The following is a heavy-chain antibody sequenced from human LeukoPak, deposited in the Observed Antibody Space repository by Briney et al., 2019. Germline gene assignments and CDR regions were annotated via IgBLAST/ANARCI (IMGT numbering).Heavy chain of an antibody. CDR1: GFTVSSYE. CDR3: AREDILTGYDAFDI. CDR2: ISSSGSTI. Sequence: GGSLRLSCAASGFTVSSYEMNWVRQAPGKGLEWVSYISSSGSTIYYADSVKGRFTISRDNANNSLYLRMNSLRAEDTAVYYCAREDILTGYDAFDIWGQGTMVTVSS. V-gene: IGHV3-48*03. J-gene: IGHJ3*02. D-gene: IGHD3-9*01.